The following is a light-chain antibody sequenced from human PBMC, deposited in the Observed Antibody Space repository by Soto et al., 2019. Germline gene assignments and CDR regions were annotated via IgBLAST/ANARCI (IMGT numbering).Light chain of an antibody. CDR3: QQRSDWPLT. CDR1: QSVSSY. Sequence: EIVLTQSPATLSLSPGERATLSCRASQSVSSYLAWYQQKPGQAPRLLIYGASTRATGIPARFSGSGSGTGFPLTISRLAPEDFAVYYCQQRSDWPLTFGGGTKVEIK. V-gene: IGKV3-11*01. CDR2: GAS. J-gene: IGKJ4*01.